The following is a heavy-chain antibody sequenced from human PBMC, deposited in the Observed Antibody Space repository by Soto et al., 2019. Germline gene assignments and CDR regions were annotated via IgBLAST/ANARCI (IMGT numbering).Heavy chain of an antibody. CDR1: GFTFSSYS. V-gene: IGHV3-21*01. CDR2: ISSSSSYI. Sequence: PGGSLRLSCAASGFTFSSYSMNWVRQAPGKGLEWVSSISSSSSYIYYADSVKGRFTISRDNAKNSLYLQMNSLRAEDTAVYYCARSAPKYALWGDYWGQGTLVTVSS. J-gene: IGHJ4*02. CDR3: ARSAPKYALWGDY. D-gene: IGHD3-16*01.